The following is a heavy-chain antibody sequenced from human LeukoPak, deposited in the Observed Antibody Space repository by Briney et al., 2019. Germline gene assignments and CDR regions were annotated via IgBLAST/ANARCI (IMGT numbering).Heavy chain of an antibody. V-gene: IGHV1-69*05. J-gene: IGHJ5*02. D-gene: IGHD4-17*01. CDR2: IMPLFGTA. Sequence: SSVKVSCKTSGGTFNNSAISWVRQAPGQGLEWLGGIMPLFGTAGYAQKFQGRVTITKDESTRTVYLELKSLTSDDTAVYYCARGVDGDYGSGWFDPWGQGTLVSVSS. CDR3: ARGVDGDYGSGWFDP. CDR1: GGTFNNSA.